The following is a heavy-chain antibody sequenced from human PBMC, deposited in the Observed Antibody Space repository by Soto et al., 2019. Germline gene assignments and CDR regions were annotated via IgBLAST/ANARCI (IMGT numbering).Heavy chain of an antibody. J-gene: IGHJ6*02. CDR1: GPTFSSYA. CDR2: IVPIFGTA. Sequence: SVEVSCKAPGPTFSSYAISRLRQAPGQGLEWMGGIVPIFGTAHYAQKFQGRVSITADKSTSTAYMELSSLRSDDTPLYYLAGSQYGLPRQCSAGRCYGGRSDYSNYYGMDVYRQETTVTV. CDR3: AGSQYGLPRQCSAGRCYGGRSDYSNYYGMDV. V-gene: IGHV1-69*06. D-gene: IGHD2-15*01.